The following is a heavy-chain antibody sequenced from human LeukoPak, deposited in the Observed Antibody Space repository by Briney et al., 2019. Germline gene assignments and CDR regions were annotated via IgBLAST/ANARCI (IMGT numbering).Heavy chain of an antibody. Sequence: SETLSLTCTVSGGSISSYYWSWIRQPPGKGLEWIGEINHSGSTNYNPSLKSRVTISVDTSKNQFSLKLSSVTAADTAVYYCARGRGSYSGYSSSWYYFDYWGQGTLVTVSS. CDR2: INHSGST. CDR3: ARGRGSYSGYSSSWYYFDY. J-gene: IGHJ4*02. D-gene: IGHD6-13*01. CDR1: GGSISSYY. V-gene: IGHV4-34*01.